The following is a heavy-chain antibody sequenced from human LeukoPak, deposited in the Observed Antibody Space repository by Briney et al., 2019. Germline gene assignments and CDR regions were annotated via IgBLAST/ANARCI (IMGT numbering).Heavy chain of an antibody. Sequence: ASVKVPCKASGGTFSSYGISWVQQAPGQGLEWMGWISAYNGNTNYAQKLQGRVTMTTDTSTSTAYMELRSLRSDDTAVYYCARRFRGDAFDIWGQGTMVTVSS. V-gene: IGHV1-18*01. D-gene: IGHD3-10*01. CDR2: ISAYNGNT. CDR3: ARRFRGDAFDI. J-gene: IGHJ3*02. CDR1: GGTFSSYG.